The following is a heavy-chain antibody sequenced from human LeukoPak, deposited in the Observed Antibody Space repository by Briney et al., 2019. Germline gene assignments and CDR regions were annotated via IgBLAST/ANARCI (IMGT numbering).Heavy chain of an antibody. CDR2: IIPILGTA. D-gene: IGHD2-15*01. V-gene: IGHV1-69*11. CDR3: ASPTDCSGGSCYFNY. J-gene: IGHJ4*02. CDR1: GGTFSSYA. Sequence: GASVKVSCKASGGTFSSYAISWVRQAPGQGLEWMGRIIPILGTANYAQKFQGRVTITTDESTSTAYMELSSLRSEDTAVYYCASPTDCSGGSCYFNYWGQGTLVTVSS.